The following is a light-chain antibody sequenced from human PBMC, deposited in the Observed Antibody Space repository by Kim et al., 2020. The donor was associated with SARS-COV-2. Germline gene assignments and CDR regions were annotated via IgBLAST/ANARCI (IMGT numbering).Light chain of an antibody. CDR2: STN. CDR3: VLYMGSGIWV. J-gene: IGLJ3*02. Sequence: QTVVTQEPSFSVSPGGTVTLTCGLSSGSVSITNYPSWYQQTPGQPPRTLIHSTNTRSSGVPGRFSGSILGNKAALTITGAQADDESDYYCVLYMGSGIWVFGGGTQLTVL. CDR1: SGSVSITNY. V-gene: IGLV8-61*01.